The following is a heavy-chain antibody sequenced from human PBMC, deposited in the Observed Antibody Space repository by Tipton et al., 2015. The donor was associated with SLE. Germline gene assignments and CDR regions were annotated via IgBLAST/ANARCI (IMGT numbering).Heavy chain of an antibody. CDR2: IKQDGSEK. V-gene: IGHV3-7*01. J-gene: IGHJ4*02. CDR3: ARDGNILTGYWKAYYFDF. CDR1: GFTFSSYW. D-gene: IGHD3-9*01. Sequence: GSLRLSCVASGFTFSSYWMSWVRQAPGKGLEWVANIKQDGSEKYYVDSVKGRFTISRDNSKKSLYLQMNSLRADDTAVYYCARDGNILTGYWKAYYFDFWGQGTLVTVSS.